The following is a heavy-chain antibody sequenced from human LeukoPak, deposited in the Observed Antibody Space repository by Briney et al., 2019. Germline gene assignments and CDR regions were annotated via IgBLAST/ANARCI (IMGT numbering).Heavy chain of an antibody. CDR3: ARDLEYSSSSNWFDP. CDR2: IIPIFGIA. J-gene: IGHJ5*02. Sequence: SVKVSCTASGGTFSSYAISWVRQAPGQGLEWMGRIIPIFGIANYAQKFQGRVTITADKSTSTAYMELSSLRSEDTAVYHCARDLEYSSSSNWFDPWGQGTLVTVSS. D-gene: IGHD6-6*01. V-gene: IGHV1-69*04. CDR1: GGTFSSYA.